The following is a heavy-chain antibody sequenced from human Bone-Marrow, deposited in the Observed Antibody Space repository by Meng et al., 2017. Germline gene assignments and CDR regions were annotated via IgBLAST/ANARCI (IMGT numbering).Heavy chain of an antibody. D-gene: IGHD1-1*01. V-gene: IGHV3-21*01. CDR1: GFTFSSYG. J-gene: IGHJ4*02. Sequence: GESLKISCAASGFTFSSYGMHWVRQAPGKGLEWVSSISSSSSYIYYADSVKGRFTISRDNAKNSLYLQVNSLRAEDTAVYYCANASQLDPVDDYWGQGTLVTVSS. CDR3: ANASQLDPVDDY. CDR2: ISSSSSYI.